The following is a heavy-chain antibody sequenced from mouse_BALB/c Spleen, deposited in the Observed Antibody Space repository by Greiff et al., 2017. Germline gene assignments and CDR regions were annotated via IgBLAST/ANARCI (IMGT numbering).Heavy chain of an antibody. CDR1: GYTFTSYV. D-gene: IGHD1-3*01. Sequence: EVQVVESGPELVKPGASVKMSCKASGYTFTSYVMHWVKQKPGQGLEWIGYINPYNDGTKYNEKFKGKATLTSDKSSSTAYMELSSLTSEDSAVYYCAREGLRDYFDYWGQGTTLTVSS. V-gene: IGHV1-14*01. J-gene: IGHJ2*01. CDR3: AREGLRDYFDY. CDR2: INPYNDGT.